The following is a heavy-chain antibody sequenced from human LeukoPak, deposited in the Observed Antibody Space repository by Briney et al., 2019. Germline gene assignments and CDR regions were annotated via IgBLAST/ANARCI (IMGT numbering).Heavy chain of an antibody. V-gene: IGHV4-39*01. J-gene: IGHJ5*02. CDR1: GGSISSSSYY. D-gene: IGHD2-15*01. Sequence: SETLSLTCTVSGGSISSSSYYWGWIRQPPGKGLEWIGSIYYSGSTYYNPFLKSRVTISVDTSKNQFSLKLSSVTAADTAVYYCARCLVVVVPWFDPWGQGTLVAVSS. CDR3: ARCLVVVVPWFDP. CDR2: IYYSGST.